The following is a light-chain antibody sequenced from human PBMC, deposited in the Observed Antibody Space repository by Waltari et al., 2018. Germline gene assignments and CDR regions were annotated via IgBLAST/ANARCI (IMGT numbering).Light chain of an antibody. J-gene: IGKJ3*01. V-gene: IGKV3-20*01. CDR2: GAS. Sequence: EIVLTQSPGTLSLSPGDRATLSCRASQSVSSNYLAWYQQKPGQAPRLLIYGASSRATGIPDRFSGSGSGTDFTLTISRLEPEDFAVYYCRQYGSSQFTFGPGTKVDIK. CDR3: RQYGSSQFT. CDR1: QSVSSNY.